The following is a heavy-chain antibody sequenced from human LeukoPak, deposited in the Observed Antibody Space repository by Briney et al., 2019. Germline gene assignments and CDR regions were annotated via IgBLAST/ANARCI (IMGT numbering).Heavy chain of an antibody. CDR3: ARVISSWYCDY. CDR1: GFTFSSYW. CDR2: IKQDGSEE. Sequence: PGGSLRLSCAASGFTFSSYWMSWVRQAPGKGLEWVANIKQDGSEEYYVDSVKGRFTISRDNAKNSLYLQMNSLRAEDTAVYYCARVISSWYCDYWGQGTLVTVSS. J-gene: IGHJ4*02. D-gene: IGHD6-13*01. V-gene: IGHV3-7*01.